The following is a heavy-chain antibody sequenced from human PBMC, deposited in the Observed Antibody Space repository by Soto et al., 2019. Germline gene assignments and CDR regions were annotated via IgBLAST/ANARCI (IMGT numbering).Heavy chain of an antibody. CDR2: IFFSGRT. Sequence: QMQLQESGPGLVKPSETLSLTCTVSGGSIRESGLYWGWIRQSPGKGLEWIGSIFFSGRTHYNPSLKSRVTISIDASKNQFSLTLISVTAADTGVYYCARSLMDVWGKGTTVTVSS. J-gene: IGHJ6*03. CDR1: GGSIRESGLY. CDR3: ARSLMDV. V-gene: IGHV4-39*01.